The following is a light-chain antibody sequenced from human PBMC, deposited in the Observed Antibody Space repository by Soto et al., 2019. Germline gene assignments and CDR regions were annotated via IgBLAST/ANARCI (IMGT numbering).Light chain of an antibody. CDR3: QQFNNYLLT. Sequence: AIQLTQSPSSLSASVGDRDTITCRVSQGISSALAWYQQKPGKAPKLLIYDASSLESGVPSRFSGSGSGTDFTLIISSLQPEDFATYYCQQFNNYLLTFGGGTKVDIK. J-gene: IGKJ4*01. CDR1: QGISSA. CDR2: DAS. V-gene: IGKV1D-13*01.